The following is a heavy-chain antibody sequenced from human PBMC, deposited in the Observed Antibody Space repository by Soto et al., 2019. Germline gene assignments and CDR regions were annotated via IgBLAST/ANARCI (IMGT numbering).Heavy chain of an antibody. V-gene: IGHV1-69*08. Sequence: QVHLVQSGAEVEKPGSSVKVSCKASGDTFSSYSFTWVRQAPGQGLEWMGRIIPILGITNYAQKFQGRVTITADKSTSTAYMELSSLRSEDTAVYYCATDKVSTYDYWGQGTLVTVSS. J-gene: IGHJ4*02. D-gene: IGHD4-4*01. CDR2: IIPILGIT. CDR3: ATDKVSTYDY. CDR1: GDTFSSYS.